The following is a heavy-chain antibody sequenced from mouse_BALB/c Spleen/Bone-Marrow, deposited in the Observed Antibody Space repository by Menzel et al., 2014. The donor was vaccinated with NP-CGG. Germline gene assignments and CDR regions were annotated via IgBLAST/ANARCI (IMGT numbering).Heavy chain of an antibody. CDR3: TRGDDYDEEFAY. Sequence: QVQLQQSGAELVKPGASVKLSCKASGYTFTSCYMYWVKQRPGQGLEWIGGINPSNGGTNFNEKFKSKATLTVDKSSSTAYMQLSSLTSEDSAVYYCTRGDDYDEEFAYWGQGTLVTVSA. CDR2: INPSNGGT. V-gene: IGHV1S81*02. D-gene: IGHD2-4*01. CDR1: GYTFTSCY. J-gene: IGHJ3*01.